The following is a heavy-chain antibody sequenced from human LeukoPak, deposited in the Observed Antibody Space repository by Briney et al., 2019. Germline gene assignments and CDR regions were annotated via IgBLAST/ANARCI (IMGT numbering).Heavy chain of an antibody. CDR3: AKWGDYDVLTGYYVSDY. Sequence: PGGSLRLSCAASGFTFSNYAMSWVRQAPEKGLEWVSAITGSGGNTYYADSVKGRFTISRDNSKNTVFLQMNSLRAEDTAAYYCAKWGDYDVLTGYYVSDYWGQGTLVTVSS. D-gene: IGHD3-9*01. CDR2: ITGSGGNT. J-gene: IGHJ4*02. CDR1: GFTFSNYA. V-gene: IGHV3-23*01.